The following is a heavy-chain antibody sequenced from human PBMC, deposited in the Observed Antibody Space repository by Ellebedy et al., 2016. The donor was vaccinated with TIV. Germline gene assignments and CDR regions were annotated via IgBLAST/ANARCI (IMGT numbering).Heavy chain of an antibody. Sequence: GESLKISCKASGFTLSLYSMNWVRQAPGQGLEWVSYISSNVTTVFYADSVKGRFSISRDRADDSLYLQMNRLRVEDTAVYYCARERSGYWDVWGQGTLVTVSS. D-gene: IGHD3-22*01. V-gene: IGHV3-48*01. J-gene: IGHJ4*02. CDR1: GFTLSLYS. CDR2: ISSNVTTV. CDR3: ARERSGYWDV.